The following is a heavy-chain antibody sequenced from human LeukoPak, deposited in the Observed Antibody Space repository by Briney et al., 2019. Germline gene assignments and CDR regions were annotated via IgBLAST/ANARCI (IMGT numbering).Heavy chain of an antibody. J-gene: IGHJ4*02. CDR2: IYYSGST. Sequence: ASETLSLTCTVSGGSISSYSWSWIRQPPGKGLEWIGYIYYSGSTNYNPSLKSRVTISVDTSKNQFSLKLSSVTVADTAVYFCARGDSAMGRWGQGTLVTVSS. CDR1: GGSISSYS. D-gene: IGHD5-18*01. V-gene: IGHV4-59*01. CDR3: ARGDSAMGR.